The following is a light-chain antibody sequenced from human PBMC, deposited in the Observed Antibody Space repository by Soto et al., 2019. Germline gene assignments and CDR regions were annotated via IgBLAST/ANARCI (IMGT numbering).Light chain of an antibody. CDR1: ETVATN. V-gene: IGKV3-15*01. CDR3: QQYFEWPPMT. J-gene: IGKJ1*01. CDR2: GAS. Sequence: EVVMTQSPATLSVSPGERATLSCRASETVATNLAWYQQKPGQAPRPLISGASTRAAGISDRFRGSGSGTEFTLTISSLRSEHSAIYYCQQYFEWPPMTFGQGTKVEI.